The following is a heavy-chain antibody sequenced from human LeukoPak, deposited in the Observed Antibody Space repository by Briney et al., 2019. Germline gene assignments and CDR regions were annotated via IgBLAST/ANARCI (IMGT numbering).Heavy chain of an antibody. J-gene: IGHJ4*02. CDR1: GGSISSYY. V-gene: IGHV4-30-4*01. CDR3: ARELTYADY. D-gene: IGHD4/OR15-4a*01. Sequence: KPSETLSLTCTVSGGSISSYYWSWIRQPPGKGLEWIGYIYYSGSTYYNPSLKSRVTMSVDTSKNQFSLKLSSVTAADTAVYYCARELTYADYWGQGTLVTVSS. CDR2: IYYSGST.